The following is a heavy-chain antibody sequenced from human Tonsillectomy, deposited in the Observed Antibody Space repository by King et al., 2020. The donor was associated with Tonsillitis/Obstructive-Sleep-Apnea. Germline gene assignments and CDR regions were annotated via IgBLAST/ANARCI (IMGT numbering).Heavy chain of an antibody. CDR3: ARGPPRAPYLYYFDY. J-gene: IGHJ4*02. V-gene: IGHV4-59*01. CDR1: GGSISSYY. D-gene: IGHD2/OR15-2a*01. Sequence: VQLQESGPGLVKPSETLSLTCTVSGGSISSYYWSWIRQPPGKGLEWIGYIYYSGSTNYNSSLKSRVTISVDTSKNQFSLKLSSVTAADTAVYYCARGPPRAPYLYYFDYWGQGTLVTVSS. CDR2: IYYSGST.